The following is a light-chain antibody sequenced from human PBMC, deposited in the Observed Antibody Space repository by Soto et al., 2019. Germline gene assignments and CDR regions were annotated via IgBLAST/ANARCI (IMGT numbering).Light chain of an antibody. CDR1: QSVSSN. CDR3: QQHNNWPPWT. V-gene: IGKV3-15*01. J-gene: IGKJ1*01. CDR2: GAS. Sequence: EIVMTQSPATLSMSPGERATLSCRGSQSVSSNLAWYQQKPGQAPRLLIYGASTRTTGTPARFSGSGSGTEFTLTISSLQSEDLAVYYCQQHNNWPPWTFGQGTKVEIK.